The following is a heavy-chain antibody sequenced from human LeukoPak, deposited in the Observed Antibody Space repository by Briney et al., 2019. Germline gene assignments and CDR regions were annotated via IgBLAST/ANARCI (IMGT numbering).Heavy chain of an antibody. D-gene: IGHD3-22*01. CDR2: INTNTGNP. CDR3: ARVSSAYSNDY. Sequence: ASVKVSCKASGYTFTSYYMHWVRQAPGQGLEWMGWINTNTGNPTYAQGFTRRFVFSLDTSVSTAYLQISSLKAEDTAVYYCARVSSAYSNDYWGQGTLVTVSS. V-gene: IGHV7-4-1*02. J-gene: IGHJ4*02. CDR1: GYTFTSYY.